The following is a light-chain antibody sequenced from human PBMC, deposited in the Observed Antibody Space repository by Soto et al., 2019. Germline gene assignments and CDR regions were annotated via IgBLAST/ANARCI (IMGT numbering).Light chain of an antibody. CDR1: QSVATK. J-gene: IGKJ1*01. CDR2: GES. V-gene: IGKV3-15*01. Sequence: EIVMTQSPATLSVSXGERATLSCRARQSVATKLAWYQQRPGQAXRLLIXGESTRATGIQARLSGSGSGREFTLTLSSLQSEDFAVYYCQQYNNWPPVTFGQGTKVDIK. CDR3: QQYNNWPPVT.